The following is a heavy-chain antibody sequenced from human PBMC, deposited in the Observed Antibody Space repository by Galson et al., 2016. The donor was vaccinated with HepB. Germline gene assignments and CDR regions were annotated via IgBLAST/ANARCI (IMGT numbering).Heavy chain of an antibody. D-gene: IGHD6-6*01. Sequence: VKVSCKVSGYTLNEVYIHWVRQAPGKGLEWMGGSDPENGETIYAQKFQGRVTMTEDTSIDSAYMELSSLRSEDTAVYYCATGPGSSSREYYYYYNGMDVWGQGTTVTVSS. CDR1: GYTLNEVY. V-gene: IGHV1-24*01. CDR3: ATGPGSSSREYYYYYNGMDV. CDR2: SDPENGET. J-gene: IGHJ6*02.